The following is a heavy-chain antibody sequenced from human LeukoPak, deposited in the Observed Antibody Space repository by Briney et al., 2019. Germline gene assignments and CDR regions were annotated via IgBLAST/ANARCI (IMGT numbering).Heavy chain of an antibody. D-gene: IGHD5-24*01. V-gene: IGHV1-2*02. CDR1: GYTFTTYD. CDR2: INPHSGDA. Sequence: ASVKVSCKASGYTFTTYDITWVRQAPGQGLEWMAWINPHSGDANYAPKFQGRITLTRDTSVSIDYMELSSLTSDDTAVYYCARDGDGRINFDYWGQGTLVTVSS. J-gene: IGHJ4*02. CDR3: ARDGDGRINFDY.